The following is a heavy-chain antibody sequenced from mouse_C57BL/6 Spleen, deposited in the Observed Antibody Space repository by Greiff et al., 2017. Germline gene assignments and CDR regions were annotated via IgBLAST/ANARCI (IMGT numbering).Heavy chain of an antibody. Sequence: QVQLKQSGAELMKPGASVKLSCKATGYTFTGYWIEWVKQRPGHGLEWIGEILPGSGSTNYNEKFKGKATFTADTSSHTAYMQLSSLTTEDSAIYYCARPFTTVVAKGYYYAMDYWGQGTSVTVSS. D-gene: IGHD1-1*01. V-gene: IGHV1-9*01. CDR1: GYTFTGYW. CDR2: ILPGSGST. CDR3: ARPFTTVVAKGYYYAMDY. J-gene: IGHJ4*01.